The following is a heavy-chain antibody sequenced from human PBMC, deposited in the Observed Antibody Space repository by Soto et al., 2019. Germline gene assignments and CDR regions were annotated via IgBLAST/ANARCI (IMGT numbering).Heavy chain of an antibody. CDR2: INHSGST. CDR3: ARVRNLCTNGVCYTNWFDP. Sequence: PSETLSLTCAVYGGSFSGYYWSWIRQPPGKGLEWIGEINHSGSTNYNPSLKSRVTISVDTSKNQFSLKLSSVTAADTAVYYCARVRNLCTNGVCYTNWFDPWGQGTLVTVSS. CDR1: GGSFSGYY. J-gene: IGHJ5*02. D-gene: IGHD2-8*01. V-gene: IGHV4-34*01.